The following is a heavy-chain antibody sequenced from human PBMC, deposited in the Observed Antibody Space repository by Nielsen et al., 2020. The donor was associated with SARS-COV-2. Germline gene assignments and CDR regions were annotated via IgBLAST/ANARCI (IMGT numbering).Heavy chain of an antibody. Sequence: GESLKISCEASGYSFSSYSMNWVRQAPGKGLEWVSSISSSSGYIHYADSVKGRFTISRDNAKNTLYLQMNSLRAEDTAMYYCAKDGVWQGLNYHHEKWYFDVWGRGTLVTVSS. J-gene: IGHJ2*01. V-gene: IGHV3-21*04. CDR2: ISSSSGYI. CDR1: GYSFSSYS. CDR3: AKDGVWQGLNYHHEKWYFDV. D-gene: IGHD3-3*01.